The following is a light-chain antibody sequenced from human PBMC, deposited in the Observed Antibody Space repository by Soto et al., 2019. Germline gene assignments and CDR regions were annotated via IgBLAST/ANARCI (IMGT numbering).Light chain of an antibody. J-gene: IGKJ4*01. CDR3: QQFNSYSPLT. Sequence: IQLTQSPSSLSASVGDRVTITCRASQGISSALAWYQQKPGKAPKLLIYDASSLESGVPSRFSGSGSGTDFTLTISSLQPEDFATYYCQQFNSYSPLTFGGGTKVEIK. CDR2: DAS. V-gene: IGKV1-13*02. CDR1: QGISSA.